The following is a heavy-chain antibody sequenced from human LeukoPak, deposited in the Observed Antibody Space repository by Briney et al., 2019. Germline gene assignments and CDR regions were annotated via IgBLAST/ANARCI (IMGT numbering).Heavy chain of an antibody. CDR2: IYPDTSDT. J-gene: IGHJ4*02. Sequence: GESLKISCKASGYSIVNYWIAWVRQMPGKGLEWVGIIYPDTSDTRYSPSFQGQVTISADKSISTAYLQWSSLKASDNGIYYCARLNDWADYWGKRTLVTISS. CDR3: ARLNDWADY. CDR1: GYSIVNYW. V-gene: IGHV5-51*01. D-gene: IGHD3-9*01.